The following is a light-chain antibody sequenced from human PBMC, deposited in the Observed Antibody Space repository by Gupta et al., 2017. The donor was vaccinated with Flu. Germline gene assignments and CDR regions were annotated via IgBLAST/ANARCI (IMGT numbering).Light chain of an antibody. CDR2: AAS. V-gene: IGKV1-39*01. CDR1: QSMSSY. Sequence: DIQMTQSPSSLSASVGDRATITCRASQSMSSYLNWFQHKPGKVPRLLIYAASTLDSGVPSRFSARSPGTEFTLTITRLQPDDVATYYSQQSDTTPHSFGQGTKLEIK. J-gene: IGKJ2*03. CDR3: QQSDTTPHS.